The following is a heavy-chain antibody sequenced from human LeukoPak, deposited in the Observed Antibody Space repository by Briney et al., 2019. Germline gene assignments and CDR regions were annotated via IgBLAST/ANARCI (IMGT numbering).Heavy chain of an antibody. CDR1: GVSFDDYY. V-gene: IGHV4-34*01. J-gene: IGHJ4*02. CDR2: INHSGYT. D-gene: IGHD4-17*01. Sequence: PSQTLSLTCGVSGVSFDDYYWSWVRQTPGKGLEWLGEINHSGYTNDSPSLKSRVTLSIATSRKQCSLNLRSVTVADAGIYYCTRMTTGHDYWGQGTLVTVSS. CDR3: TRMTTGHDY.